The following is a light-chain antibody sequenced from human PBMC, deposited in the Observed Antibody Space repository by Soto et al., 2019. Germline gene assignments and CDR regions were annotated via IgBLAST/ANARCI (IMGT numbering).Light chain of an antibody. Sequence: DIVMTQSPLSLPVTPGEPASISCRSSQSLLHSNGYNYLDWYLQKPGQSPQLLIYLGSNRASGVPDRFSGSGSGTDVTLKISRGEAEDVGVYYCMQALQTPITFGQGTKLEIK. J-gene: IGKJ2*01. CDR3: MQALQTPIT. CDR1: QSLLHSNGYNY. V-gene: IGKV2-28*01. CDR2: LGS.